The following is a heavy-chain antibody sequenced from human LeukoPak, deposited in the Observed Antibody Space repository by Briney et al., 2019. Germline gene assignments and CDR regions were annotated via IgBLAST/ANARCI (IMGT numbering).Heavy chain of an antibody. CDR3: AKWGDYDILTGYYVSDF. V-gene: IGHV3-23*01. CDR1: GFIFRNYA. D-gene: IGHD3-9*01. Sequence: PGGSLRLSCAASGFIFRNYAMSWVRQAPGKGLEWVSAITGSGDGTYYADSVKGRFTISRDNSKNTLYVEMNTLRAEDTAVYYCAKWGDYDILTGYYVSDFWGQGTLVTVSS. J-gene: IGHJ4*02. CDR2: ITGSGDGT.